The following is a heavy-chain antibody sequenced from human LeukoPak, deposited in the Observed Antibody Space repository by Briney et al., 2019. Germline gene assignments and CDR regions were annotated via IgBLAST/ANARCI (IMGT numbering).Heavy chain of an antibody. Sequence: RSETLSLTCTVSGGSISSYYMSWIRQPPGQGLEWIGYIYYSGSANYNPSLKRRVTISVDTSKNQFSLKLSSVTAADTAVYYCAALPSRYYDILTGYPRGEYWGQGTLVTVSS. CDR1: GGSISSYY. J-gene: IGHJ4*02. CDR3: AALPSRYYDILTGYPRGEY. V-gene: IGHV4-59*01. CDR2: IYYSGSA. D-gene: IGHD3-9*01.